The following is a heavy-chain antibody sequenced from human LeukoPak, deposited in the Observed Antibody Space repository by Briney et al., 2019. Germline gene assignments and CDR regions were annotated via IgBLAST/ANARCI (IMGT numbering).Heavy chain of an antibody. CDR2: INSDGNSA. CDR3: ARIAAAGRAIFDY. Sequence: GGSLRLSCAASGFTFSSYWMHWVRQAPGKGLVWVSRINSDGNSASCADSVKGRFTISRDNAKNTLYLQMNSLRAEDTAVYYCARIAAAGRAIFDYWGQGTLVTVSS. J-gene: IGHJ4*02. V-gene: IGHV3-74*01. CDR1: GFTFSSYW. D-gene: IGHD6-13*01.